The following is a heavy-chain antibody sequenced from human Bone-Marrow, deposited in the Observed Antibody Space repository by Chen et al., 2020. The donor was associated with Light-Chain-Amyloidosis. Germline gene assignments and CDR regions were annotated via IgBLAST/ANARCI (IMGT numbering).Heavy chain of an antibody. J-gene: IGHJ4*02. CDR1: GGFSNNYY. V-gene: IGHV4-4*07. CDR3: ARGSVVYGFDY. CDR2: VHTSGSS. D-gene: IGHD2-8*01. Sequence: QVQLQESGPGLVKPSETLSLTCTVSGGFSNNYYWSWIRQPAGKGLQLIGRVHTSGSSNYNPSLRSRVTRSVDTSKKNFFLNLTSVTAADTAVYYCARGSVVYGFDYWGQGILVTVSS.